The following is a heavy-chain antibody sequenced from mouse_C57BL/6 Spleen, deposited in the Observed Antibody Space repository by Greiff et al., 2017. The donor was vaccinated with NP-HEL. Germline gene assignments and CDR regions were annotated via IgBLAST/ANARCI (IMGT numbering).Heavy chain of an antibody. D-gene: IGHD4-1*01. CDR2: ISYDGSN. CDR1: GYSITSGYY. J-gene: IGHJ3*01. Sequence: EVKLVESGPGLVKPSQSLSLTCSVTGYSITSGYYWNWIRQFPGNKLEWMGYISYDGSNNYNPSLKNRISITRDTSKNQFFLKLNSVTTEDTATYYCARDLGFAWFAYWGQGTLVTVSA. V-gene: IGHV3-6*01. CDR3: ARDLGFAWFAY.